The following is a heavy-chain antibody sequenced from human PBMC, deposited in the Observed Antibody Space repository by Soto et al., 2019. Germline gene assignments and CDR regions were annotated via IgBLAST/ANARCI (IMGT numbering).Heavy chain of an antibody. D-gene: IGHD3-10*01. CDR2: SIPIFGTA. CDR1: GGTFGNYA. V-gene: IGHV1-69*06. CDR3: ARVAVPRIYGEDV. Sequence: QVQLVQSGAEVKKPGSSVKVSCKASGGTFGNYAISWVRQAPGQGLEWMGKSIPIFGTANYAQKFQGRITITAGRPTSTVDLQLRSLRSEDTAVSYCARVAVPRIYGEDVWGQGTTFTV. J-gene: IGHJ6*02.